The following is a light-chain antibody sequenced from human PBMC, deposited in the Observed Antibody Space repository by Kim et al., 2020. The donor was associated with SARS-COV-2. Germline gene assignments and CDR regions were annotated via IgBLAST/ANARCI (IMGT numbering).Light chain of an antibody. CDR1: QDIGTY. V-gene: IGKV1-8*01. CDR2: AAS. Sequence: ASPGDRVPITCRASQDIGTYFAWYQQKPGKAPKLLIYAASTLQSGVPSRFSGSGSGTDLTLTISFLQSEDFATYYCQQYYNYPWTFGPGTKVDIK. J-gene: IGKJ1*01. CDR3: QQYYNYPWT.